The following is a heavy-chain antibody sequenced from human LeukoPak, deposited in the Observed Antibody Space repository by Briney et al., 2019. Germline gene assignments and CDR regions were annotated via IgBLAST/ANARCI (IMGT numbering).Heavy chain of an antibody. V-gene: IGHV3-30*02. D-gene: IGHD2-2*01. CDR3: AKDLRVVPAANVDDY. J-gene: IGHJ4*02. CDR1: GFTFSSYG. Sequence: GGSLRLSCAASGFTFSSYGMHWVRQAPGKGLEWVAFIRYDGSNKYYADSVKGRFTISRDNSKNTLYLQMNSLRAEDTAVYYCAKDLRVVPAANVDDYWGQGTLVTVYS. CDR2: IRYDGSNK.